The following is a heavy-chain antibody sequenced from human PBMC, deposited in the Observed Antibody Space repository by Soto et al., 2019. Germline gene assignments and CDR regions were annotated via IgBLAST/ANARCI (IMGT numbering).Heavy chain of an antibody. D-gene: IGHD2-2*02. CDR1: GFTFTNYA. Sequence: EVQLLESGGGLVQPGGSLRLSCAASGFTFTNYAMTWARQAPGKGLEWVSSLLRSGSTTYYADSVKGRFTISSDISANSLYLQMDSLRAEDTAVYYCAKEQVVPAAIFDYWGQGTLVTVSS. J-gene: IGHJ4*02. CDR2: LLRSGSTT. V-gene: IGHV3-23*01. CDR3: AKEQVVPAAIFDY.